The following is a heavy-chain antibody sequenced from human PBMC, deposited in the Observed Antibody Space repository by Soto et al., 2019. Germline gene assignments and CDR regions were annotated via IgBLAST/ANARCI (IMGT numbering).Heavy chain of an antibody. Sequence: QVQLVQSGAEVKKPGSSVRVSCKSSGGVFSSFGLSWVRQAPGQGLEGMGGIIPIFGSANYAQKFQGRVPITADDSTSTVYMELSSLRSEDTALYYCARGRGNSAVITTFDYWGQGTLVTVSS. D-gene: IGHD3-16*01. CDR2: IIPIFGSA. CDR1: GGVFSSFG. J-gene: IGHJ4*02. CDR3: ARGRGNSAVITTFDY. V-gene: IGHV1-69*01.